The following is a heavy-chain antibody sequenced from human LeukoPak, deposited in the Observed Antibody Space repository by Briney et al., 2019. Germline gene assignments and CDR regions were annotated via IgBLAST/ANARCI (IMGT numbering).Heavy chain of an antibody. V-gene: IGHV3-72*01. CDR3: VRVLTPSSGWYHFDN. CDR1: GFAITDHH. Sequence: GGSLRLSRAASGFAITDHHMDWVRQAPGKGMEWVGRSQTTKPNSCTTEYAASVKGRFTISRDDSKNSLYLQLNSLKPEDTAVYYCVRVLTPSSGWYHFDNWAQGTLVTVSS. CDR2: SQTTKPNSCTT. J-gene: IGHJ4*02. D-gene: IGHD6-13*01.